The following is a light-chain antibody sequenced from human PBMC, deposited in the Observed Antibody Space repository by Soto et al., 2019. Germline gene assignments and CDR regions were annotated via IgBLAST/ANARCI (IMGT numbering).Light chain of an antibody. CDR3: QQYGNAPFT. CDR1: QRVSSSY. V-gene: IGKV3-20*01. J-gene: IGKJ3*01. CDR2: GAS. Sequence: EFVLTPSPGTLSFSPGERAPLTCRASQRVSSSYLAWFQQKPGQAPRLLIYGASSRATGIPDRFSGSGSGTDFTLTISRLEPEDFAVYYCQQYGNAPFTFGPGTKVVS.